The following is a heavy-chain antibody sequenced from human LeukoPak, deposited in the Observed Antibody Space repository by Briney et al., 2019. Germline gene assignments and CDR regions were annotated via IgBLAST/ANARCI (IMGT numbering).Heavy chain of an antibody. CDR3: TAIMTEDY. D-gene: IGHD2-21*02. J-gene: IGHJ4*02. CDR1: GFTFSNAW. CDR2: SKSKTDGVTT. V-gene: IGHV3-15*01. Sequence: GGSLRLSCAASGFTFSNAWMAWVRQAPGKGLEWVGRSKSKTDGVTTDYAAPVKGRFTISRDDSKNTLYLQMNSLKTEDTAVYYCTAIMTEDYWGQRTLVTVSS.